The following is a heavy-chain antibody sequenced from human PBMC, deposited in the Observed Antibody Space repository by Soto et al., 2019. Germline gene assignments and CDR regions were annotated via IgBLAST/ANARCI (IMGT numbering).Heavy chain of an antibody. J-gene: IGHJ4*02. CDR2: IYNDGTYS. D-gene: IGHD3-10*01. V-gene: IGHV3-74*01. CDR3: TRGPRPISTGTGAY. CDR1: GFIFKMYW. Sequence: VGSLRLSCAASGFIFKMYWMHWVRQSPGKGLVWISRIYNDGTYSDYADSVRGRFTISRDDVNDTLYLQMNNLRAEDSGLYYCTRGPRPISTGTGAYWGQGTQVTVSS.